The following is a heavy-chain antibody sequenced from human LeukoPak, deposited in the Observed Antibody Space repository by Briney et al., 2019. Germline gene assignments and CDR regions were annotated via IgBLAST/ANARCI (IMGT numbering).Heavy chain of an antibody. D-gene: IGHD1-26*01. CDR2: ISDNVGRT. J-gene: IGHJ3*02. Sequence: GGSLRLSCAASGFTLSSYGMSWVRQAPGKGLEWVSTISDNVGRTYYADSVEGRFTISRDNSKNTLYLQMNSLRAEDTAVYYCARGGSYLSAFDIWGQGTMVTAS. CDR3: ARGGSYLSAFDI. CDR1: GFTLSSYG. V-gene: IGHV3-23*01.